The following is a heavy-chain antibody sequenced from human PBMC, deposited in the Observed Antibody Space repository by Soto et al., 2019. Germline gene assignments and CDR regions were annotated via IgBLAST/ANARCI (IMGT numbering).Heavy chain of an antibody. CDR2: IIPIFGKA. CDR1: GGTFRNYA. CDR3: ARDLYINWYYPLDS. V-gene: IGHV1-69*13. D-gene: IGHD1-7*01. J-gene: IGHJ4*02. Sequence: SAKVSCKASGGTFRNYAFSWVRQAPGQGLEWMGGIIPIFGKANYEQRFQGRLTITADESTSTAYMELNSLRSEDTAVYFCARDLYINWYYPLDSWGQGTLVTVSS.